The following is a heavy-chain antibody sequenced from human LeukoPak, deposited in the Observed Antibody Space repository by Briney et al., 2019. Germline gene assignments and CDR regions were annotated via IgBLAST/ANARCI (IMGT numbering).Heavy chain of an antibody. D-gene: IGHD6-19*01. V-gene: IGHV3-69-1*01. Sequence: GGSLRLSCTVSGFTVSSNSMNWVRQAPGKGLEWVSSISSSSYIYYADSVKGRFTISRDNAKNSLYLQMNSLRAEDTAVYYCARGSDSSGWYVDYWGQGTLVTVSS. CDR1: GFTVSSNS. J-gene: IGHJ4*02. CDR2: ISSSSYI. CDR3: ARGSDSSGWYVDY.